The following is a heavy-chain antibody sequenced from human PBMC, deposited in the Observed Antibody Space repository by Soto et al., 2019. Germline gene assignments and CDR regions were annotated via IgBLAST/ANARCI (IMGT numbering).Heavy chain of an antibody. CDR2: IIPILGIA. J-gene: IGHJ6*03. CDR1: GGTFSSYT. CDR3: ARGGAVRGVQEDLDYYYYMDV. Sequence: ASVKVSCKASGGTFSSYTISWVRQAPGQGLEWMGRIIPILGIANYAQKFQGRVTITADKSTSTAYMELSSLRSEDTAVYYCARGGAVRGVQEDLDYYYYMDVWGKGTTVTVSS. D-gene: IGHD3-10*01. V-gene: IGHV1-69*02.